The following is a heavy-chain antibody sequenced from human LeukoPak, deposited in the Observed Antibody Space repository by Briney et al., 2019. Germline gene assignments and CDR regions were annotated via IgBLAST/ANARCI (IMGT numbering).Heavy chain of an antibody. CDR1: GYTFTSYD. CDR2: MNPNSGNT. CDR3: ARGGVYVWGSYRYRFFDY. V-gene: IGHV1-8*01. D-gene: IGHD3-16*02. J-gene: IGHJ4*02. Sequence: ASVKVSCKASGYTFTSYDINWVRQATGQGLEWMGWMNPNSGNTGYAQKFQGRVTMTRNTSISTAYMELSSLRSEDTAVYYCARGGVYVWGSYRYRFFDYWGQGTLVTVSS.